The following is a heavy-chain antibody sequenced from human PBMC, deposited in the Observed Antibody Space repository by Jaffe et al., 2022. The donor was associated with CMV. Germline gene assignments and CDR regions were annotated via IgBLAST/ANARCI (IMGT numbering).Heavy chain of an antibody. CDR1: GFTFNNYL. D-gene: IGHD1-7*01. J-gene: IGHJ6*03. Sequence: EVQLVESGGGLVQPGGSLRLSCAASGFTFNNYLMSWVRQAPGKGLEWVANIKEDGSEKYYVDSVKGRFSISRDNAKNSLYLQMNSLRVEDTAVYYCARDRTGTTHYYYYMDVWGKGTTVTVSS. CDR2: IKEDGSEK. V-gene: IGHV3-7*03. CDR3: ARDRTGTTHYYYYMDV.